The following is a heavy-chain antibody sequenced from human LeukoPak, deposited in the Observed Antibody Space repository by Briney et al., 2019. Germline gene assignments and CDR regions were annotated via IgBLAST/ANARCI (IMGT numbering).Heavy chain of an antibody. D-gene: IGHD5-18*01. CDR3: ARDLAGYGGYSYGMVDY. CDR1: GDSVSSNSAA. CDR2: THYRSKWHN. V-gene: IGHV6-1*01. J-gene: IGHJ4*02. Sequence: SQTLSLTCAISGDSVSSNSAAWNWIRQSPSRGLEWLGRTHYRSKWHNDYAESVKSRITINPDTSKNQFSLQLNSVTPEDTAVYFCARDLAGYGGYSYGMVDYWGQGTLVTVSS.